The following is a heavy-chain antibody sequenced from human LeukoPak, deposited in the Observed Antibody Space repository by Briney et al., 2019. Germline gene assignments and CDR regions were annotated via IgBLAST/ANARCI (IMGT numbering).Heavy chain of an antibody. D-gene: IGHD3-10*01. CDR2: ISSSGSTI. Sequence: SCKASGYTFTNYGINWVRQAPGKGLEWVSYISSSGSTIYYADSVKGRFTISRDNAKNSLYLQMNSLRAEDTAVYYCARAYYYGSGSYYYYYYYMDVWGKGTTVTISS. CDR1: GYTFTNYG. J-gene: IGHJ6*03. V-gene: IGHV3-48*03. CDR3: ARAYYYGSGSYYYYYYYMDV.